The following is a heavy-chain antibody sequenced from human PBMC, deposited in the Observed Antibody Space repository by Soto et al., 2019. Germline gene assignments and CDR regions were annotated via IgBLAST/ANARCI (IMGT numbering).Heavy chain of an antibody. J-gene: IGHJ6*01. V-gene: IGHV1-2*04. D-gene: IGHD1-26*01. CDR3: ARDDGGATSYCYYGMDV. Sequence: ASVKVSCKASGYTFTGYYMHWVRQAPGQGLEWMGWINPNSGGTNYAQKFQGWITMTRDTSISTAYMELSRLRSDDTAVYYCARDDGGATSYCYYGMDVWGRGTTVTVSS. CDR2: INPNSGGT. CDR1: GYTFTGYY.